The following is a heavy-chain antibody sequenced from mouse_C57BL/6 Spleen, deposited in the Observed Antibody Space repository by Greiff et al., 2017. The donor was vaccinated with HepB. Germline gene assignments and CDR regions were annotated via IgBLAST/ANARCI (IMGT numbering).Heavy chain of an antibody. CDR1: GYTFTSYW. J-gene: IGHJ2*01. Sequence: VQLQQPGAELVMPGASVKLSCKASGYTFTSYWMHWVKQRPGQGLEWIGEIDPSDSYTNYNQKFKGKSTLTVDKSSSTAYMQLSSLTSEDSAVYYCARSDGSSYYWGQGTTLTVSS. CDR3: ARSDGSSYY. V-gene: IGHV1-69*01. CDR2: IDPSDSYT. D-gene: IGHD1-1*01.